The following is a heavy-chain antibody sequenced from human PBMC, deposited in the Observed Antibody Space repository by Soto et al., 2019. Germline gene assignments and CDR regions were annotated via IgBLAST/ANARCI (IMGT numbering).Heavy chain of an antibody. V-gene: IGHV3-23*01. J-gene: IGHJ2*01. CDR2: ISGSGGST. Sequence: GGSLRLSCAASGFTFSSYAMSWVRQAPGKGLEWVSAISGSGGSTYYADSVKGRFTISGDNSKNTLYLQMNSLRAEDTAVYYCAKDLIGYSYGPYWYFDLWGRGTLVTVSS. D-gene: IGHD5-18*01. CDR1: GFTFSSYA. CDR3: AKDLIGYSYGPYWYFDL.